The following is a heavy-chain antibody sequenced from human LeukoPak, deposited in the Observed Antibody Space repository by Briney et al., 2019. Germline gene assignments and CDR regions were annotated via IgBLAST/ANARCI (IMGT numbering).Heavy chain of an antibody. CDR2: IYYSGST. CDR3: ARVRREEWLRYYYFDY. Sequence: SQTLSLTCTVSGGSISSGDYYWSWIRQPPGKGLEWIGYIYYSGSTYYNPSLKSRVTISVDTSKNQFSLKLSSVTAADTAVYYCARVRREEWLRYYYFDYWGQGTLVTVSS. D-gene: IGHD5-12*01. CDR1: GGSISSGDYY. V-gene: IGHV4-30-4*01. J-gene: IGHJ4*02.